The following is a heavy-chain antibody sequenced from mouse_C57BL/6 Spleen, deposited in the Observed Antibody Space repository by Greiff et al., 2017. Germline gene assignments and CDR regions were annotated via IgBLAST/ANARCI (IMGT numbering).Heavy chain of an antibody. CDR1: GYTFTSYW. V-gene: IGHV1-72*01. D-gene: IGHD1-1*01. J-gene: IGHJ3*01. Sequence: QVHVKQPGAELVKPGASVKLSCKASGYTFTSYWMHWVKQRPGRGLEWIGRIDPNSGGTKYNEKFKSKATLTVDKPSSTAYMQLSSLTSEGSAVYYCAGGLDYGSSYVFAYWGQGTLGTVSA. CDR2: IDPNSGGT. CDR3: AGGLDYGSSYVFAY.